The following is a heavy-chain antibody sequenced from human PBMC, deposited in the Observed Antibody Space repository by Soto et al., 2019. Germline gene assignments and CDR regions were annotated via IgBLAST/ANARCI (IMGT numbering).Heavy chain of an antibody. CDR1: GDSIRSFY. CDR2: IYNSGST. CDR3: ARHGYSYGLYDSFDP. V-gene: IGHV4-59*08. J-gene: IGHJ5*02. D-gene: IGHD5-18*01. Sequence: PSETLSLTCTVSGDSIRSFYWSWIRQPPGKGLEWIGYIYNSGSTNYNPSLMSRVTISVDTSKNQFSLKLSSVTAADTAVYYCARHGYSYGLYDSFDPWGQGTLVTVSS.